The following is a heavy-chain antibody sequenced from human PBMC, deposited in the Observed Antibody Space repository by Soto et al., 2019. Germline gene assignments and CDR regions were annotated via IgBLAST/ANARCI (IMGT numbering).Heavy chain of an antibody. D-gene: IGHD3-22*01. CDR2: IYYSGST. J-gene: IGHJ4*02. CDR3: ARRPSMITMIVASEFDY. V-gene: IGHV4-31*02. CDR1: GGSISSGGYY. Sequence: SETLCVTWTFSGGSISSGGYYWSWIRQHPGKGLEWIGYIYYSGSTYYNPSLKSRVTISVDTSKNQFSLKLSSVTAADTAVYYCARRPSMITMIVASEFDYWGQGTLVTVSS.